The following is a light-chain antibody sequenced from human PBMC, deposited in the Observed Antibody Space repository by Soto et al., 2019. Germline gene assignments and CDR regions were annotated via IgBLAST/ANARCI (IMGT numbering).Light chain of an antibody. J-gene: IGKJ3*01. Sequence: EIVMTQSPATLSVSPGERATLSCRARQSVSSNLAWYQQKPGQAPRLLIYGASTRATGIPARFSGSGSGTEFTLTISSLQSEDLAVYYCQQYNNWPSFTFGPGTKVDIK. V-gene: IGKV3-15*01. CDR2: GAS. CDR3: QQYNNWPSFT. CDR1: QSVSSN.